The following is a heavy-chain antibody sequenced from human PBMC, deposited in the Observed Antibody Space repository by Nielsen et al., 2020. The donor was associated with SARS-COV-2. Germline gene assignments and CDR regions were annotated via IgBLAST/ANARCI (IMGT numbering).Heavy chain of an antibody. J-gene: IGHJ2*01. CDR3: ARVAYYYDSSGYRYYWYFDL. V-gene: IGHV3-13*04. D-gene: IGHD3-22*01. CDR2: IGTAGDT. CDR1: GFTFSSYD. Sequence: GSLRLSCAASGFTFSSYDMHWVRQATGKGLEWVSAIGTAGDTYYPGSVKGRFTISRENAKNSLYLQMNSLRAGDTAVYYCARVAYYYDSSGYRYYWYFDLWGRGTLVTVSS.